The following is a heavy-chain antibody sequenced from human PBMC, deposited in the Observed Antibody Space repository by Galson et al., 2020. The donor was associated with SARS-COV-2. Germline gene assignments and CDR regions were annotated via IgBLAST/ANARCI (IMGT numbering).Heavy chain of an antibody. J-gene: IGHJ4*02. CDR1: SGTFISYA. CDR3: ARPTWGGVAGEFDY. V-gene: IGHV1-69*05. CDR2: IIPSFGTA. Sequence: ASVKITCNASSGTFISYAISWVRQAPGQGLEWMGGIIPSFGTANHAQNFQGRVTITTDESTSKAYMELSSLRSEDTAVYYCARPTWGGVAGEFDYWGQGTLGTVSS. D-gene: IGHD6-19*01.